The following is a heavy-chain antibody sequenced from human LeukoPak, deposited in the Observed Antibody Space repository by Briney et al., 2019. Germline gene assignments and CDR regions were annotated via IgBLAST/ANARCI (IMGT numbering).Heavy chain of an antibody. J-gene: IGHJ1*01. CDR2: FDPEDGET. CDR1: GYTLTELS. D-gene: IGHD3-22*01. CDR3: ATVRYDSSGYYYAEYFQH. V-gene: IGHV1-24*01. Sequence: AAPVKVSCKVSGYTLTELSMHWVRQAPGKGLEWMGGFDPEDGETIYAQKFQGRVTMTEDTSTDTAYMELSSLRSEDTAVYYCATVRYDSSGYYYAEYFQHWGQGTLVTVSS.